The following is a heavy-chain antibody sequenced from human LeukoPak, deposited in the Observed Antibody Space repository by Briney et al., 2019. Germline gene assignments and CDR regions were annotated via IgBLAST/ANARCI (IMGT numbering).Heavy chain of an antibody. V-gene: IGHV4-39*01. CDR3: ARGVGGASLDY. D-gene: IGHD3-16*01. Sequence: SQTLSLTCTVSGGSISGSSYYWGWIRQPPGKGLEWIGSIYYSGSTYYNPSLKSRVTISVDTSKNQFSLKLNSVTATDTAVYYCARGVGGASLDYWGQGTLVTVSS. CDR1: GGSISGSSYY. J-gene: IGHJ4*02. CDR2: IYYSGST.